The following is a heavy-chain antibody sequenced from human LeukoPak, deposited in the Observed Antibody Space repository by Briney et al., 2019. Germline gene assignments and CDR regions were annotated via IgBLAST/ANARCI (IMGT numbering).Heavy chain of an antibody. CDR2: IHISGST. CDR3: ASQALVTIFGVVTEYNWFDP. D-gene: IGHD3-3*01. J-gene: IGHJ5*02. V-gene: IGHV4-61*02. CDR1: GGSISSGDYR. Sequence: PSQTLSLTCTVSGGSISSGDYRWSWIRQPAGKGLEWIGRIHISGSTDYNPSLKSRVTISVDTSKNQFSLNLASVTAADTAVYYCASQALVTIFGVVTEYNWFDPWGQGTLVTVSS.